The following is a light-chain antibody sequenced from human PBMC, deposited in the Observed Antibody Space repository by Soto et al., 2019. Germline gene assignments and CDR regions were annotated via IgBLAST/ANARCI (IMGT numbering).Light chain of an antibody. CDR3: QQYYSTQT. CDR2: GAS. V-gene: IGKV3D-15*01. J-gene: IGKJ1*01. CDR1: QSISIN. Sequence: PGDRVTLSCRASQSISINLAWYQHKPGQAPRLLIHGASTRATGVPARISGSGSGTEFTLTISSLQAEDVAVYYCQQYYSTQTFGQGTKVDI.